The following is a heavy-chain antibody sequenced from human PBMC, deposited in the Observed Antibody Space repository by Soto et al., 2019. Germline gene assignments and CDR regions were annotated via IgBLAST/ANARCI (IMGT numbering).Heavy chain of an antibody. CDR3: ARDRKWGFVMEV. CDR1: GDSVSSNSAA. J-gene: IGHJ6*02. CDR2: TYYRSKWYN. D-gene: IGHD1-26*01. V-gene: IGHV6-1*01. Sequence: SQTLSLTCVISGDSVSSNSAAWDLIRQSPSRGLEWLGRTYYRSKWYNDYAVSVKGRISINPDTSKNLFSLQLNSVTPEDTAVYYCARDRKWGFVMEVWGQVTKVTV.